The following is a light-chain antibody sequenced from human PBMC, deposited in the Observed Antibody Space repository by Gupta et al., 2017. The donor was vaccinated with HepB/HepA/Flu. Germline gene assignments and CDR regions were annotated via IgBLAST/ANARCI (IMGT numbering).Light chain of an antibody. J-gene: IGLJ2*01. CDR3: QAWDSSLVV. CDR1: KLGDKY. V-gene: IGLV3-1*01. CDR2: QDS. Sequence: ELTQPPSVSVSPGQTASITCSGDKLGDKYACWYQQKPGQSPVLVIYQDSKRPSGIPERFSGSNSGNTATLTISGTQAMDEADYYCQAWDSSLVVFGGGTKLTVL.